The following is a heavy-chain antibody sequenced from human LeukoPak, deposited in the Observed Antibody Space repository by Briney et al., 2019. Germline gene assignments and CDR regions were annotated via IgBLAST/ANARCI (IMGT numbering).Heavy chain of an antibody. J-gene: IGHJ4*02. Sequence: PSETPSLTCTVSGGSISSYYWSWIRQPPGKGLEWIGYIYYSGSTNYNPSLKSRVTISVDTSKNQFSLKLSSVTAADTAVYYCARVGYSSSWGFDYWGQGTLVTVSS. CDR1: GGSISSYY. CDR3: ARVGYSSSWGFDY. D-gene: IGHD6-13*01. V-gene: IGHV4-59*01. CDR2: IYYSGST.